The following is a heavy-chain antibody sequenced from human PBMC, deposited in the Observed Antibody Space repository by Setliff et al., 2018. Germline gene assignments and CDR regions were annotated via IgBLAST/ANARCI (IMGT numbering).Heavy chain of an antibody. CDR1: GYTFTGYY. V-gene: IGHV1-2*06. CDR2: INPSSGAT. Sequence: ASVKVSCKASGYTFTGYYMYWVRQAPGQGLEWMGRINPSSGATIYAQKFQGGVTMTSDTSISTAYMELGRLRSDDTAVYFCARDGGGDSDAFDIWGQGTMVTV. D-gene: IGHD3-16*01. CDR3: ARDGGGDSDAFDI. J-gene: IGHJ3*02.